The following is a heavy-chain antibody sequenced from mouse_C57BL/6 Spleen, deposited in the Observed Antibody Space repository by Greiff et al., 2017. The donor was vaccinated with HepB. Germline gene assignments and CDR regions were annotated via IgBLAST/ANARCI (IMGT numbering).Heavy chain of an antibody. V-gene: IGHV2-6*03. CDR2: IWSDGST. CDR3: AREAPYDYGLAY. J-gene: IGHJ3*01. Sequence: VHLVESGPGLVAPSQSLSITCTVSGFSLTSYGVHWVRQPPGKGLEWLVVIWSDGSTTYNSDLKSRLSISKDNSKSQVFLKMNRLQTDDTAMYYCAREAPYDYGLAYWGQGTLVTVSA. D-gene: IGHD1-1*01. CDR1: GFSLTSYG.